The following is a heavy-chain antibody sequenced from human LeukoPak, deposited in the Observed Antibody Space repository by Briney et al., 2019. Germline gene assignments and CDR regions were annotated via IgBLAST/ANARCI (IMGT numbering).Heavy chain of an antibody. V-gene: IGHV1-18*01. Sequence: AAVTVSCKASGYSFTNYGINWVRQAPGQGLEWMGWISGYNGKTNYAQKFQGRVTMTTDTSTSTAYMELRSLRSDDTAVFYCARGATSGPTPSDYWGKG. CDR1: GYSFTNYG. CDR2: ISGYNGKT. CDR3: ARGATSGPTPSDY. J-gene: IGHJ4*02.